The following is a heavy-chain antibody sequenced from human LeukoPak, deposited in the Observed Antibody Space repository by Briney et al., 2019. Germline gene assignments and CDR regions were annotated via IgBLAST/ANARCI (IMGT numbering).Heavy chain of an antibody. D-gene: IGHD3-22*01. CDR3: ATGLSGYYYQSGHFDY. CDR1: GYTLTELS. J-gene: IGHJ4*02. Sequence: GASVKVSCKVSGYTLTELSMHWVRQAPGKGLEWMGGFDPEDGETIYAQKFQGRVTMTEDTSTDTAYMELSSLRSEDTAVYYRATGLSGYYYQSGHFDYWGQGTLVTVSS. CDR2: FDPEDGET. V-gene: IGHV1-24*01.